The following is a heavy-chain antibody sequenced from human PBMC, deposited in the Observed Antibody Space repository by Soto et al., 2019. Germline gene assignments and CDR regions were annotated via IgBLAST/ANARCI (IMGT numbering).Heavy chain of an antibody. CDR1: GFSLATSGVG. CDR3: AHRVGLQGNWNGGYFDF. CDR2: IYWDDDK. D-gene: IGHD1-1*01. Sequence: QVTLEESGPTRVKPTQTLTLTCTFSGFSLATSGVGVGWVRQPPGKALERLALIYWDDDKRYSPSLRSRLTVTKDTSRNQVVLTMPNVDPVDTATYYCAHRVGLQGNWNGGYFDFWGQGALVTVSS. J-gene: IGHJ4*02. V-gene: IGHV2-5*02.